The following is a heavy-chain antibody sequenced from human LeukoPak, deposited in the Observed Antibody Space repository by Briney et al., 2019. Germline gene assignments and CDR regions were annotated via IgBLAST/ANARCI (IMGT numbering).Heavy chain of an antibody. Sequence: PGRSLRLSCAASGFTFSSCAMHWVRQAPGKGLEWVAVISYDGSNKYYADSVKGRFTISRDNSKNTLYLQMNSLGAEDTAVYYCAKRLWLQWDNDAFDIWGQGTMVTVSS. CDR2: ISYDGSNK. CDR3: AKRLWLQWDNDAFDI. CDR1: GFTFSSCA. D-gene: IGHD5-24*01. J-gene: IGHJ3*02. V-gene: IGHV3-30-3*02.